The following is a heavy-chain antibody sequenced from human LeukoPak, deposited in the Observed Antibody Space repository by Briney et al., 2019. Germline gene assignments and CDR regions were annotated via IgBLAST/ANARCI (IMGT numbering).Heavy chain of an antibody. Sequence: SETLSLTCAVYGGSFSGYYWSWIRQPPGKGLEWIGEINHSGSTNYNPSLKSRVTISVDPSKNQFSLKLSSVTAADTAVYYCARGRSRITIFGVVITNKGFDYWGQGTLVTVSS. CDR2: INHSGST. J-gene: IGHJ4*02. CDR1: GGSFSGYY. CDR3: ARGRSRITIFGVVITNKGFDY. D-gene: IGHD3-3*01. V-gene: IGHV4-34*01.